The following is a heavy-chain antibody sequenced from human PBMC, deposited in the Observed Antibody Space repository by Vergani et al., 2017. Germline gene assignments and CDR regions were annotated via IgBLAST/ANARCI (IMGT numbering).Heavy chain of an antibody. CDR2: IYTSGST. V-gene: IGHV4-61*02. Sequence: QVQLQESGPGLVKPSQTLSLTCTVSGGSISSGSYYWSWIRQPAGKGLEWIGRIYTSGSTNYNPSLKSRITISVDTSKNQFLLRLSSVTAADTAVYYCASSVWGVLNWFDPWGQGTLVTVSS. CDR3: ASSVWGVLNWFDP. CDR1: GGSISSGSYY. D-gene: IGHD3-16*01. J-gene: IGHJ5*02.